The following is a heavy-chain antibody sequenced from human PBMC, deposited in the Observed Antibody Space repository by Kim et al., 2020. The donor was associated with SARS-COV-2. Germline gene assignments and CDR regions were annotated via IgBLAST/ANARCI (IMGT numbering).Heavy chain of an antibody. CDR3: ARGHRSSSWYSGAFDI. Sequence: SETLSLTCAVSGGSVSGAGYYWSWIRQPPGKGLEWIGDIYDSGSVPTYYNSSLKTRVTISVDTSKNYLSLTMSSLTAADTAVYYCARGHRSSSWYSGAFDIWGRGTTVIVSS. CDR2: IYDSGSVPT. CDR1: GGSVSGAGYY. D-gene: IGHD6-13*01. J-gene: IGHJ3*02. V-gene: IGHV4-31*11.